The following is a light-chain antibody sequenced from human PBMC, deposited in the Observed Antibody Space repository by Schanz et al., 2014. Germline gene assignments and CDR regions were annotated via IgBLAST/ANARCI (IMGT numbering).Light chain of an antibody. Sequence: QSVLTQPPSVSAAPGQKVTISCSGSSSNIGNNDVSWYQQLPGTAPKLLIYDNYKRPSGIPDRFSASKSGTSATLGITGLQTGDEAEYFCGTWDSSLSAWVFGGGTKLTVL. J-gene: IGLJ3*02. CDR1: SSNIGNND. CDR3: GTWDSSLSAWV. V-gene: IGLV1-51*01. CDR2: DNY.